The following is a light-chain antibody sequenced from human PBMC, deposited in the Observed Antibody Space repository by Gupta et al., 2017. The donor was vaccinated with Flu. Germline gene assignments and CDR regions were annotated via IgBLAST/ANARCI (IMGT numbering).Light chain of an antibody. CDR1: QSVSSY. CDR3: QQRSNWPVT. CDR2: DAS. J-gene: IGKJ5*01. Sequence: GERDTLSCRASQSVSSYLAWYQQKPGQAPRLLIYDASNRATGIPARFSGSGSGTDFTLTISSLEPEEFAVYYCQQRSNWPVTFGQGTRLEIK. V-gene: IGKV3-11*01.